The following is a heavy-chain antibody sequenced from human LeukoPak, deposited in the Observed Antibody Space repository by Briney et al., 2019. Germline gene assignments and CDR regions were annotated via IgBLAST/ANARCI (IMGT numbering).Heavy chain of an antibody. CDR1: GFTFSSYA. Sequence: GGSLRLSCAASGFTFSSYAMSWVRQAPGKGLEWVSAISGSGGSTYYADPVKGRFTISRDNSKNTLYLQMNSLRAEDTAVYYCAKDPRPPFITGTTGYFDYWGQGTLVTVSS. V-gene: IGHV3-23*01. D-gene: IGHD1-20*01. CDR2: ISGSGGST. CDR3: AKDPRPPFITGTTGYFDY. J-gene: IGHJ4*02.